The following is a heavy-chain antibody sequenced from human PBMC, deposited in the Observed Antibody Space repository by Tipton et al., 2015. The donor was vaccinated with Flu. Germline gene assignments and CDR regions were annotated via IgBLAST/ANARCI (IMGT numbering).Heavy chain of an antibody. CDR2: TSYDGSQE. CDR3: AKPRYQLMYSFPYWYFDL. CDR1: GFTFSDYG. V-gene: IGHV3-30*18. Sequence: SLRLSCVGSGFTFSDYGMHWVRQAPGKGLEWVAVTSYDGSQEYYADSMKGRFLISRDNSKNTLFLQMNSLRPEDTAVYFCAKPRYQLMYSFPYWYFDLWGRGTLVTVSS. J-gene: IGHJ2*01. D-gene: IGHD2-2*01.